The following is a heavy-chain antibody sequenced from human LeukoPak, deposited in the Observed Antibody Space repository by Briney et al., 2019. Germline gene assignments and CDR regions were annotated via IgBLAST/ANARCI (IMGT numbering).Heavy chain of an antibody. CDR3: AREVDSPLRYFDWLLYEDTYYYYGMDV. CDR1: GFTFSSYS. Sequence: GGSLRLSCAASGFTFSSYSMNWVRQAPGKGLEWVSVIYSGGSTYYADSVKGRFTISRDNSKNTLYLQMNSLRAEDTAVYYCAREVDSPLRYFDWLLYEDTYYYYGMDVWGQGTTVTVSS. D-gene: IGHD3-9*01. CDR2: IYSGGST. J-gene: IGHJ6*02. V-gene: IGHV3-66*01.